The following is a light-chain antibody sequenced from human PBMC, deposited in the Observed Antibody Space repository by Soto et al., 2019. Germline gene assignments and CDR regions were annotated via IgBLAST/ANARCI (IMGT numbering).Light chain of an antibody. J-gene: IGKJ5*01. CDR2: SAS. CDR3: QQFYSAPIT. V-gene: IGKV1-39*01. Sequence: DIQMIQSPATLSASVGDSVTITCRASQTIKNYLNWYQQKPGRAPNLLIYSASTLHSGVPSRFSGTKSATDFTLTITSLQSEDFAAYYCQQFYSAPITFGQGTRLEI. CDR1: QTIKNY.